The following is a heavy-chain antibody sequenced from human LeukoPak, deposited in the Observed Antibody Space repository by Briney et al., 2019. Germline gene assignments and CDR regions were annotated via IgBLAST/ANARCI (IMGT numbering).Heavy chain of an antibody. J-gene: IGHJ4*02. Sequence: GGSLRLSCAASGFTFSSYWMHWVRQAPGKGLVWVSRINSDGSSTSYADSVKGRFTISRDNAKNTLYLQMNSLRAEDTAVYYCARARSMVRGVIAHYFDYWGQGTLVTVSS. CDR1: GFTFSSYW. D-gene: IGHD3-10*01. V-gene: IGHV3-74*01. CDR2: INSDGSST. CDR3: ARARSMVRGVIAHYFDY.